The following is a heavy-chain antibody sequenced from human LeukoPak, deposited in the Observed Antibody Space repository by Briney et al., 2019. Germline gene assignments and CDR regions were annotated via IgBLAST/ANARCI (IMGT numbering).Heavy chain of an antibody. Sequence: PSETLSLTCAVYGGSFSGYYWSWIRQPPGKGLEWIGEINHSGSTYYNPSLKSRVTISVDTSKNQFSLKLSSVTAADTAVYYCARVPSSSGYYYVIDYWGQGTLVTVSS. V-gene: IGHV4-34*09. CDR1: GGSFSGYY. CDR2: INHSGST. CDR3: ARVPSSSGYYYVIDY. D-gene: IGHD3-22*01. J-gene: IGHJ4*02.